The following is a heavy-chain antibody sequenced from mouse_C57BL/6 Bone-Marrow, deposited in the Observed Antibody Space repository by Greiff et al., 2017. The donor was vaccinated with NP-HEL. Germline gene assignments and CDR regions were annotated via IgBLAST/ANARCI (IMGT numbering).Heavy chain of an antibody. D-gene: IGHD2-5*01. CDR2: IYPRSGNT. CDR3: ARWAGYSNSWFAY. CDR1: GYTFTSYG. Sequence: VQLQQSGAELARPGASVKLSCKASGYTFTSYGISWVKQRTGQGLEWIGEIYPRSGNTYYNEKFKGKATLTADKSSSTAYMELRSLTSEDDAVYFCARWAGYSNSWFAYWGQGTLVTVSA. J-gene: IGHJ3*01. V-gene: IGHV1-81*01.